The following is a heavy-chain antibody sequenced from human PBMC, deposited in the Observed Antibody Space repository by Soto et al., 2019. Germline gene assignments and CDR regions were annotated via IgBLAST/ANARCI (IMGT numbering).Heavy chain of an antibody. CDR2: IKSKTDGGTT. V-gene: IGHV3-15*07. Sequence: EVQLVESGGGLVKPGGSLRLSCAASGFSFSNVWMNWVRQAPGKGLEWVGRIKSKTDGGTTEYTAPVEGRFTISRDDSKHTLYLEMNSLKADDTAVYFCAKHPRGNWVDAWGQGTLVTVDS. CDR3: AKHPRGNWVDA. J-gene: IGHJ5*02. CDR1: GFSFSNVW.